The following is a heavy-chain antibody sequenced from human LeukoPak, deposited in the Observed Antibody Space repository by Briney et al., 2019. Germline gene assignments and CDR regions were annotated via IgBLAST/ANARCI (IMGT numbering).Heavy chain of an antibody. Sequence: GGSLRLSCAASGFNFSSYEMNWVRQAPGKGLEWVSYISSSGSTIYYADSVKGRFTISRDNAKNSLYLQMNSLRAEDTAVYYCAELGITMIGGVWGKGTTVTISS. CDR2: ISSSGSTI. D-gene: IGHD3-10*02. V-gene: IGHV3-48*03. CDR3: AELGITMIGGV. J-gene: IGHJ6*04. CDR1: GFNFSSYE.